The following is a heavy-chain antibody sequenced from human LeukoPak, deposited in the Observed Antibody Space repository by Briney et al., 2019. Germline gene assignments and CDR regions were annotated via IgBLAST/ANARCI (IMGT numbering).Heavy chain of an antibody. J-gene: IGHJ5*02. V-gene: IGHV4-39*07. CDR1: GGSISSSSYY. D-gene: IGHD6-19*01. CDR3: ARVRSLAVAGRDWFDP. CDR2: IYYSGST. Sequence: SETLSLTCTVSGGSISSSSYYWGWIRQPPGKGLEWIGSIYYSGSTYYNPSPKSRVTISVDTSKNQFSLKLSSVTAADTAVYYCARVRSLAVAGRDWFDPWGQGTLVTVSS.